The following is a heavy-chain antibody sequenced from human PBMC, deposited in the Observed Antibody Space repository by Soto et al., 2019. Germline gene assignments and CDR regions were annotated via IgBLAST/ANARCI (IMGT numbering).Heavy chain of an antibody. V-gene: IGHV3-74*01. CDR3: VRDQPVEEALFDL. CDR2: IDNDGSRT. Sequence: EVQLVESGGGLVQPGGSLRLSCAASGFTFSSYWLHWVRQVPGKGLVWVARIDNDGSRTDYADSVKGRFTISRDNAKNTVYRQMDSLRGEDTAVYYCVRDQPVEEALFDLWGQVTLVTVSS. CDR1: GFTFSSYW. D-gene: IGHD2-21*01. J-gene: IGHJ4*01.